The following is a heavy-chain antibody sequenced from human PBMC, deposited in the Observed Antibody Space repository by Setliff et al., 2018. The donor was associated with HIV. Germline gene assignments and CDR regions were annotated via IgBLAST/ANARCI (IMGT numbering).Heavy chain of an antibody. CDR1: GGSISSGGFY. J-gene: IGHJ4*02. V-gene: IGHV4-31*03. D-gene: IGHD5-18*01. CDR2: IYYSGST. Sequence: SETLSLTCTVSGGSISSGGFYWTWIRQHPGKGLEWIGYIYYSGSTYYNPSLKSRLTISLDTSKNQFSLKLSSVTAADTAVYYCARGTGSYGSDYWGQGTLVTVSS. CDR3: ARGTGSYGSDY.